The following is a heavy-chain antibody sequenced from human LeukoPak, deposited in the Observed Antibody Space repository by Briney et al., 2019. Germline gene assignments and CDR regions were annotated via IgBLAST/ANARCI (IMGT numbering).Heavy chain of an antibody. CDR1: GGSISSSGFY. J-gene: IGHJ4*02. CDR3: ARRSNYGGNSGFDY. Sequence: PSETLSLTCSVSGGSISSSGFYWSWIRQSPGKGLDWIGYIYHTGSTYYNPSLKSRVTMSVDKSKNQFSLKLSSVTAADTAVYYCARRSNYGGNSGFDYWGQGTLVTVSS. D-gene: IGHD4-23*01. V-gene: IGHV4-30-2*06. CDR2: IYHTGST.